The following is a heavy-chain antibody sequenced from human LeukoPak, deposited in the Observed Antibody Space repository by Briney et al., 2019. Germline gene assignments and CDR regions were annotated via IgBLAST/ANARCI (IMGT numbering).Heavy chain of an antibody. Sequence: ASVRVSCKASGYTFTGYYMHWVRQAPGQGLEWMGWINPNSGVTNYAQKFQGRVTMTRDTSISTAYMELSRLRSDDTAVYYCARGNVGPYDNSGYYSFDYWGQGTLVTVS. J-gene: IGHJ4*02. V-gene: IGHV1-2*02. CDR1: GYTFTGYY. CDR3: ARGNVGPYDNSGYYSFDY. D-gene: IGHD3-22*01. CDR2: INPNSGVT.